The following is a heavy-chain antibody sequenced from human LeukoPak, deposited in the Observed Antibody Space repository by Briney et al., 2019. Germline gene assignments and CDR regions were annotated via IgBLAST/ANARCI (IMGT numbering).Heavy chain of an antibody. Sequence: PSETLSLTCTVSGGSISSSSYYWGWIRQPPGKGLEWIGSIYYSGSTYYNPSLKSRVTISVDTSKNQFSLKLSSVTAADTAVYYCASSPPGYSSGYYFDYWGQGTLVTVSS. CDR3: ASSPPGYSSGYYFDY. CDR2: IYYSGST. J-gene: IGHJ4*02. D-gene: IGHD6-19*01. CDR1: GGSISSSSYY. V-gene: IGHV4-39*07.